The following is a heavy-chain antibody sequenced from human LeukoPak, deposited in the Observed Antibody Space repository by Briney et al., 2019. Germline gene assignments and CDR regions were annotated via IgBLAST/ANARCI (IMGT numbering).Heavy chain of an antibody. D-gene: IGHD5-24*01. CDR1: GFTFSNYG. CDR2: ITTAGTFK. V-gene: IGHV3-21*04. J-gene: IGHJ2*01. Sequence: GGSLRLSCAASGFTFSNYGMNWVRQAPGKGLEWISSITTAGTFKYYADSLRGRFTISRDNAKNSLFLQMDGLRAEDTALYYCAKDSRGWLQLGHFDLWGRGTLVTVSS. CDR3: AKDSRGWLQLGHFDL.